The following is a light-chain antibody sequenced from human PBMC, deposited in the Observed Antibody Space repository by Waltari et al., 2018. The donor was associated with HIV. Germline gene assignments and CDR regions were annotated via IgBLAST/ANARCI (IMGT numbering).Light chain of an antibody. Sequence: DIVMTQSPDSLALSLGEGATINCKSSQTIFYSSKNKNYLAWYQQRPGQTPKLLIYWASTRDFVVPDRFSGSGSGTDFTLTISNLQSEDVAIYFCQQYYSNPPTFGQGTKVEVK. V-gene: IGKV4-1*01. CDR1: QTIFYSSKNKNY. CDR3: QQYYSNPPT. J-gene: IGKJ1*01. CDR2: WAS.